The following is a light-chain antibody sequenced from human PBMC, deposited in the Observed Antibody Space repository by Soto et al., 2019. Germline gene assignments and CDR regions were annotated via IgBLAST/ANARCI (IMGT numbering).Light chain of an antibody. CDR2: GAS. V-gene: IGKV3-20*01. CDR3: RQYSDLPNT. Sequence: EIVLTQSPGTLSLSPRERATLSCRASQSVSSRNLAWYQQKPGQAPRLLIYGASSRATGIPDRFSGSGSVTDFTLTINRLEPEDFAVYYCRQYSDLPNTFGQGTKLEVK. CDR1: QSVSSRN. J-gene: IGKJ2*01.